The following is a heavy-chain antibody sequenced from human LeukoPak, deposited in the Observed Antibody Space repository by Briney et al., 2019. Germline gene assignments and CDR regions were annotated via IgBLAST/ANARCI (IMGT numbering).Heavy chain of an antibody. J-gene: IGHJ4*02. CDR3: ARGGYNYDFWSGSFYYFDY. CDR2: ISGSGGST. D-gene: IGHD3-3*01. Sequence: GGSLRLSCAASGFTFSSYAMTWVRQAPGKGLEWVSAISGSGGSTYYAGSVKGRFTISRDNSKNTLYLQMNSLRAGDTAVYYCARGGYNYDFWSGSFYYFDYWGQGTLVTVSS. V-gene: IGHV3-23*01. CDR1: GFTFSSYA.